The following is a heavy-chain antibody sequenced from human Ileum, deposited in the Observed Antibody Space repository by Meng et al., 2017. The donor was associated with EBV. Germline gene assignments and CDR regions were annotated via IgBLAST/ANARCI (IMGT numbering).Heavy chain of an antibody. J-gene: IGHJ5*02. V-gene: IGHV1-8*01. D-gene: IGHD3-16*01. CDR3: ARGSGAGGRDWFDP. Sequence: QVTWVQSGAEGKKPGASGKGSCKASGYTFINHDINWVRQAAGQGLESIGWMNSYTGNAGYAQKFRGRVTMTRDTSINTAYLEVISLTSEDTAVYYCARGSGAGGRDWFDPWGQGTLVTVSS. CDR1: GYTFINHD. CDR2: MNSYTGNA.